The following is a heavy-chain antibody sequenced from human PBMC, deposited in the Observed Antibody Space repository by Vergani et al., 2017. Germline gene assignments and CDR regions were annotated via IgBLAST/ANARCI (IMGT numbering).Heavy chain of an antibody. J-gene: IGHJ4*02. CDR2: ISWNSGNI. V-gene: IGHV3-9*01. CDR3: AKDQVLGYCSSSSCIGGVDY. Sequence: VQLVESGGGLVQPGRSLRLSCAASGFTFDDYAMHWVRKAPGKGLEWVSGISWNSGNIGYADAVKGRITISRENAKNSLYLQMNSLRAEDTALDYCAKDQVLGYCSSSSCIGGVDYWGQGTLVTVSS. D-gene: IGHD2-2*01. CDR1: GFTFDDYA.